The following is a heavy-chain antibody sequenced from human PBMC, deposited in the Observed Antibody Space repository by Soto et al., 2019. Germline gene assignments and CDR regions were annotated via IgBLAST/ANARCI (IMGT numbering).Heavy chain of an antibody. V-gene: IGHV5-10-1*01. J-gene: IGHJ6*02. D-gene: IGHD1-1*01. CDR3: ARTWDDWNLPGMDV. CDR1: GYSFTSYW. CDR2: IDPSDSYT. Sequence: GESLKISCKGSGYSFTSYWISWVRQMLGKGLEWMGRIDPSDSYTNYSPSFQGHVTISADKSISTAYLQWSSLKASDTAMYYCARTWDDWNLPGMDVWGQGTTVTVSS.